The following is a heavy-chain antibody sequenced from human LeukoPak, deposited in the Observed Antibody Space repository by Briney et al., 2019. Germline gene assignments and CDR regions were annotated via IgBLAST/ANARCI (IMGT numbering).Heavy chain of an antibody. J-gene: IGHJ5*02. CDR2: IRFDGNNK. V-gene: IGHV3-30*02. CDR3: AKDHLHWFDP. Sequence: GGSLRLSCAASGFTFSRYSMNWVRQAPGKGLEWVAFIRFDGNNKYYADSVKGRFIISRDNSNNTLYLEMNTLRGEDTAVYYCAKDHLHWFDPWGQGTLVTVSS. CDR1: GFTFSRYS.